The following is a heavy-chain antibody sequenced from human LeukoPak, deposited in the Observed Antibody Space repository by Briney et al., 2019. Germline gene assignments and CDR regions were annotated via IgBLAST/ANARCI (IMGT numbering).Heavy chain of an antibody. CDR2: ISSSSSTI. CDR3: ARDGLGNGY. CDR1: GFTFSSYG. J-gene: IGHJ4*02. D-gene: IGHD3/OR15-3a*01. Sequence: QSGGSLRLSCAASGFTFSSYGMHWVRQAPGKGLEWVSYISSSSSTIYYADSVKGRFTISRDNAKNSLYLQMNSLRAEDTAVYYCARDGLGNGYWGQGTLVTVSS. V-gene: IGHV3-48*01.